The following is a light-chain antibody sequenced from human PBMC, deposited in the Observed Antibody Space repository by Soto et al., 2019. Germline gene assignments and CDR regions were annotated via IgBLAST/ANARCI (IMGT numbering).Light chain of an antibody. J-gene: IGKJ1*01. CDR3: QQYNNWPPWA. Sequence: EIVLTQSPGTLSLSPRERPTLSFMPSQSVSDSYLDWYQQKPGQAPRLLIYDISNRATGIPARFSGSGSGTEFTLTISSLQSEDFAVYYCQQYNNWPPWAFGQGTKVDIK. CDR2: DIS. CDR1: QSVSDSY. V-gene: IGKV3-15*01.